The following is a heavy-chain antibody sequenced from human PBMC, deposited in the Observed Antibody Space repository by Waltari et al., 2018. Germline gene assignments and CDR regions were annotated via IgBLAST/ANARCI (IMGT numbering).Heavy chain of an antibody. CDR2: ISAYNGNT. Sequence: QVQLVQSGAEVKKPGASVTVSCKASGYTFTSYGISWVRQATGQGLEWMGWISAYNGNTNYAQKLQGRVTMTTDTSTSTAYMELRSLRSDDTAVYYCARSPYFNDYGETVDYWGQGTLVTVSS. V-gene: IGHV1-18*01. D-gene: IGHD4-17*01. CDR1: GYTFTSYG. J-gene: IGHJ4*02. CDR3: ARSPYFNDYGETVDY.